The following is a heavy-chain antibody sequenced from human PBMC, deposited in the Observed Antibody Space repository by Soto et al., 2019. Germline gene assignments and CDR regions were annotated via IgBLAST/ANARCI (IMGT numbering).Heavy chain of an antibody. CDR1: GFTFTSSA. CDR3: AADRKLSGSLTPDAFGI. V-gene: IGHV1-58*01. J-gene: IGHJ3*02. CDR2: IVVGSGNT. D-gene: IGHD1-26*01. Sequence: SVKVSCKASGFTFTSSAVQWVRQARGQRLEWIGWIVVGSGNTNYAQKFQERVTITRDMSTSTAYMELSSLRSEDTAVYYCAADRKLSGSLTPDAFGIWGQGTMVTVSS.